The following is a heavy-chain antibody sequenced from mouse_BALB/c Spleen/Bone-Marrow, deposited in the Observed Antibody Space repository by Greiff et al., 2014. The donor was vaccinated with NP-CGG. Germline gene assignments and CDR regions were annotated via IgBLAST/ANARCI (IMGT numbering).Heavy chain of an antibody. Sequence: EVKLVESGGGLVKPGGSLKLSCAASVFTFSDYYMYWVRQTPEKRLEWVATISDGGSYTFYPDSVKGRFTISRDNAKNNLYLQMSSLKSEDTAMYYCARDGDYTYAWFAYWGQGTLVTVSA. CDR1: VFTFSDYY. V-gene: IGHV5-4*02. CDR2: ISDGGSYT. D-gene: IGHD2-14*01. CDR3: ARDGDYTYAWFAY. J-gene: IGHJ3*01.